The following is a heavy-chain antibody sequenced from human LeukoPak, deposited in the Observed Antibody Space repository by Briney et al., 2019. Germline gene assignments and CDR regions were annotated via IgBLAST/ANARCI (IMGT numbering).Heavy chain of an antibody. J-gene: IGHJ4*02. V-gene: IGHV1-18*01. CDR3: ARDRPSSWTIPPDY. D-gene: IGHD6-13*01. CDR1: GYTFTSYG. Sequence: GASVNVSCKASGYTFTSYGISWVRQAPGQGLEWVGWISAYNGNTNYAQKLQGRVAMTTDTSTSTAYMELRSLRSDDTAVYYCARDRPSSWTIPPDYWGQGTLVTVSS. CDR2: ISAYNGNT.